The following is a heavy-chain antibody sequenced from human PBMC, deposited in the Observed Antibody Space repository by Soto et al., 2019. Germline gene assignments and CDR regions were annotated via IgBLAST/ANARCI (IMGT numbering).Heavy chain of an antibody. CDR3: ERERRGLGIGFDH. CDR1: GFNVSDNY. D-gene: IGHD6-19*01. V-gene: IGHV3-53*01. J-gene: IGHJ4*02. CDR2: FFTGGST. Sequence: GGSRRRSCAAAGFNVSDNYMGWVRQAPGKGLEWVSSFFTGGSTDYADSVKGRFTISRDDSKNTVYLQTNSLRAEDTAVYFCERERRGLGIGFDHWGQGTLVTVSS.